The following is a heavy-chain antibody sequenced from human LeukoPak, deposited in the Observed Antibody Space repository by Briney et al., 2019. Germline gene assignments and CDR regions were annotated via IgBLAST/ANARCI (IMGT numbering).Heavy chain of an antibody. Sequence: QSGGSLRLSCAASGFTFSSYAMHWVRQAPGKGLEWVAVISYDGSNKYYADSVKGRFTISRDNSKNTLYLQMNSLRAEDTAIYYCAKGRGGWVFDYWGQGTLVAVSS. V-gene: IGHV3-30-3*01. CDR2: ISYDGSNK. CDR3: AKGRGGWVFDY. D-gene: IGHD6-19*01. J-gene: IGHJ4*02. CDR1: GFTFSSYA.